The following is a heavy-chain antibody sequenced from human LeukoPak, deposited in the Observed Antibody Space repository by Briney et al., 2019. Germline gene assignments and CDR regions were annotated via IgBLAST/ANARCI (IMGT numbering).Heavy chain of an antibody. CDR2: IYYSGST. Sequence: PSETLSLTCAVSGGSISSNSYYWGWIRQPPGKGLEWIGSIYYSGSTYYNPSLKSRVTISVDTSKNQFSLKLSSVTAADTAVYYCARLSTVTTSFDYWGQGTLVSVSS. J-gene: IGHJ4*02. D-gene: IGHD4-11*01. V-gene: IGHV4-39*01. CDR1: GGSISSNSYY. CDR3: ARLSTVTTSFDY.